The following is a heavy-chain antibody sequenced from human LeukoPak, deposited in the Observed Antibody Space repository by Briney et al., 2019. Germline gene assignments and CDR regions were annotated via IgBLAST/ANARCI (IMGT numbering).Heavy chain of an antibody. V-gene: IGHV4-34*01. J-gene: IGHJ3*02. D-gene: IGHD2-15*01. Sequence: SETLSLTCAVYGGSFSGYYWSWIRQPPGKGLEWIGEINHSGSTNYNPSLKSRVTISVDTSKNQFSLKLSSVTAADTAVYYCARCTPKIHCSGGSCYSEGDAFDIWGQGTMVTVSS. CDR3: ARCTPKIHCSGGSCYSEGDAFDI. CDR1: GGSFSGYY. CDR2: INHSGST.